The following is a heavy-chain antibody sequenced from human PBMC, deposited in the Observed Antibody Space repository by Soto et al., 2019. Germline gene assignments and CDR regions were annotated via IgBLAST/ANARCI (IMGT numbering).Heavy chain of an antibody. D-gene: IGHD6-13*01. CDR1: GFAFDDYV. J-gene: IGHJ5*02. CDR2: ITWNGGTI. CDR3: AKGGSAALIAPSGRDNWFDP. V-gene: IGHV3-9*01. Sequence: SLMISRAASGFAFDDYVMHWVRQPPGRGLEWVSGITWNGGTIRYVDSVKGRFTISRDNAENSLYLQMNSLRPEDTAVYYCAKGGSAALIAPSGRDNWFDPWGQGTQVTVSS.